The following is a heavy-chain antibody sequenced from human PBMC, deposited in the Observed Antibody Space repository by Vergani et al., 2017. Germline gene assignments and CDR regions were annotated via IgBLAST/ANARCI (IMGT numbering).Heavy chain of an antibody. Sequence: QVQLVQSGAEVKKPGSSVKVSCKASGGTFSSYAISWVRQAPGQGLEWMGGIITIFGTANYAQKFQGRVTITTDESTSTAYMELCSLRSEVTAVDYGARERPSISAAGTFWFDPWGQGTLVTVSS. D-gene: IGHD6-13*01. V-gene: IGHV1-69*01. CDR3: ARERPSISAAGTFWFDP. CDR1: GGTFSSYA. CDR2: IITIFGTA. J-gene: IGHJ5*02.